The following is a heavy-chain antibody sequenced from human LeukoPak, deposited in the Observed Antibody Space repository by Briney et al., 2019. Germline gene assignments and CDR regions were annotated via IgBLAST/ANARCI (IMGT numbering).Heavy chain of an antibody. CDR1: GGSISNKY. Sequence: PSETLSLTCTVSGGSISNKYWSWIRQPPGKGLEWIGYIYYSGSTNYNPSLKSRVTILVDTSKNQFSLKLSSVTAADTAVYYCARADGYNFDYWGQGTLVTVSS. J-gene: IGHJ4*02. CDR2: IYYSGST. D-gene: IGHD5-24*01. CDR3: ARADGYNFDY. V-gene: IGHV4-59*01.